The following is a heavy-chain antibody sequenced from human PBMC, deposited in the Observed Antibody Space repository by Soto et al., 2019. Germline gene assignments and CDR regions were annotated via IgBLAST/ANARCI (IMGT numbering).Heavy chain of an antibody. CDR3: ARDLGQWGHSSRWEQYYYYGMDV. V-gene: IGHV3-33*01. CDR2: IWYDGSNK. D-gene: IGHD6-13*01. Sequence: QVQLVESGGGVVQPGRSLRLSCAASGFTFSSYGMHWVRQAPGKGLEWVAVIWYDGSNKYYADPVKGRFTISRDNSKNTRYLQMTSLRAEDTAVYYCARDLGQWGHSSRWEQYYYYGMDVWGQGTTVTVSS. CDR1: GFTFSSYG. J-gene: IGHJ6*02.